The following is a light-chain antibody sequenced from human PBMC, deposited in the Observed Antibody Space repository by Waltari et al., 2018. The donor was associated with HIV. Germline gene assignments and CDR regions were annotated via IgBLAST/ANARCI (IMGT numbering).Light chain of an antibody. CDR1: RPQFGNDF. CDR3: GTWDTSLGAGV. CDR2: DND. Sequence: QSVLTQPPSVSAAPGQKVTISCSGRRPQFGNDFVSWYQHLPGAAPKLLIYDNDKRPSGISDRFSGSKSGTSATLGITGLQTGDEADYYCGTWDTSLGAGVFGGGTKLTVL. V-gene: IGLV1-51*01. J-gene: IGLJ3*02.